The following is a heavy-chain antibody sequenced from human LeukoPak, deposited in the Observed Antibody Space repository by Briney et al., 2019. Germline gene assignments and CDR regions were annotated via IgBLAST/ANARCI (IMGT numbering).Heavy chain of an antibody. CDR3: ARRVDSYWFFDY. D-gene: IGHD2-8*02. CDR1: GYSFTNYW. V-gene: IGHV5-51*01. J-gene: IGHJ4*02. CDR2: IYPGDSDT. Sequence: GESLKISCKGSGYSFTNYWIGWVRQMPGKGLGWMGIIYPGDSDTRYIPSFQGQVTISADKSISTAYLQWSSMKASDTAVYYCARRVDSYWFFDYWGQGTLVTVSS.